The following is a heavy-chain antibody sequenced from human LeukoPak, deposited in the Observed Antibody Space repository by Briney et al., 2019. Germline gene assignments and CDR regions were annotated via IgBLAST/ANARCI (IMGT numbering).Heavy chain of an antibody. D-gene: IGHD5-24*01. J-gene: IGHJ4*02. Sequence: SETLSLTCTVSGGSISSYYWSWIRQPPGKGLEWIGHTFYSGSTNYNPSLKSRVTISVDTSKNQFSLKLSSVTAADTAVYYCARGVEMATILVGLWGQGTLVTVSS. CDR2: TFYSGST. CDR1: GGSISSYY. CDR3: ARGVEMATILVGL. V-gene: IGHV4-59*01.